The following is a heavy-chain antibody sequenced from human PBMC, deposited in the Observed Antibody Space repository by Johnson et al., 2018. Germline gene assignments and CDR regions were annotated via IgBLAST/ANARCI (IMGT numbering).Heavy chain of an antibody. Sequence: QVQLLESGGGLVQPGGSLRLPCAASGFSFSSYGMHWVRQAPGTGLEWVALVSYDGRNKYYADFVKGRITVSRDNSKNTLYLPMNSLRAEDTAWNYCARKRPSMIVVVTDAFDIWGQGTRVTVSS. CDR1: GFSFSSYG. J-gene: IGHJ3*02. V-gene: IGHV3-30*03. CDR3: ARKRPSMIVVVTDAFDI. D-gene: IGHD3-22*01. CDR2: VSYDGRNK.